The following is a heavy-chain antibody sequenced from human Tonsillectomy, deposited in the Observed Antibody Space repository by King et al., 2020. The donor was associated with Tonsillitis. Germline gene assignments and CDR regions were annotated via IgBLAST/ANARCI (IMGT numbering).Heavy chain of an antibody. D-gene: IGHD2-15*01. V-gene: IGHV1-2*02. Sequence: QLVQSGAEVKKPGASVKVSCKASGYTFTGYYMHWVRQAPGQGLEWMGWINPNSGGTNYAQKFQGRVTMTRDTSITTAYMELSRLRSDDTAVYYCARHLVAVVVGGTNWFDPWGQGTLVTVSS. CDR2: INPNSGGT. J-gene: IGHJ5*02. CDR1: GYTFTGYY. CDR3: ARHLVAVVVGGTNWFDP.